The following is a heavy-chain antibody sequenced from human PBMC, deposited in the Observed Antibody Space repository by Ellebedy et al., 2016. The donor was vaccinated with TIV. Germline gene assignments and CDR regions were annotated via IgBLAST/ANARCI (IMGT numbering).Heavy chain of an antibody. CDR2: IYYSGST. J-gene: IGHJ4*02. CDR3: ARVYRGYFDY. D-gene: IGHD3-10*01. Sequence: SETLSLTCTVSGGSISSYYWGWIRQPPGKGLEWIGSIYYSGSTYYNPSLKSRVTISVDTSKNQFSLKLSSVTAADTAVYYCARVYRGYFDYWGQGTLVTVSS. V-gene: IGHV4-39*07. CDR1: GGSISSYY.